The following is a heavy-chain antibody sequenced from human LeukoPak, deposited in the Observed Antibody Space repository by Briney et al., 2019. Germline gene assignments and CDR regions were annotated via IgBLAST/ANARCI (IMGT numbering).Heavy chain of an antibody. J-gene: IGHJ4*02. CDR3: ARDLTAY. D-gene: IGHD2-21*02. CDR2: INSSSSNI. CDR1: GLTLRRYI. V-gene: IGHV3-48*01. Sequence: GGALRLSRAASGLTLRRYIMNWLRPAPGKELEWVSYINSSSSNIYYADSVKGRFTIYRDNAKNSLYLQMNSLRAEDTAVYYCARDLTAYWGQGTLVTVSS.